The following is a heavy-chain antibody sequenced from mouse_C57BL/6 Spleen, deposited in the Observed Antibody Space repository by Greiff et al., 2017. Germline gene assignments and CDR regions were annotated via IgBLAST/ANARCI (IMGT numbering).Heavy chain of an antibody. V-gene: IGHV1-76*01. Sequence: QVQLKQSGAELVRPGASVKLSCKASGYTFTDYYINWVKQRPGQGLEWIARIYPGSGNTYYNEKFKGKATLTAEKSSSTAYMQLSSLTSEDSAVYFCARGHYSNYGYAMDYWGQGTSVTVSS. J-gene: IGHJ4*01. CDR1: GYTFTDYY. CDR2: IYPGSGNT. CDR3: ARGHYSNYGYAMDY. D-gene: IGHD2-5*01.